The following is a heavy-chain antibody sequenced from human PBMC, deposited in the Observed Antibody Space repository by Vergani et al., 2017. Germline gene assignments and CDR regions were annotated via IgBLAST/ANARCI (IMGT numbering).Heavy chain of an antibody. V-gene: IGHV3-30-3*01. J-gene: IGHJ4*02. CDR1: GSTVSGNY. CDR3: ARDWGPWDIVVVGNY. D-gene: IGHD2-2*01. CDR2: ISYDGSNK. Sequence: LQLVESGGGLVQPGGSLRLSCAASGSTVSGNYMTWVRQAPGKGLEWVAVISYDGSNKYYADSVKGRFTISRDNSKNTLYLQMNSLRAEDTAVYYCARDWGPWDIVVVGNYWGQGTLVTVSS.